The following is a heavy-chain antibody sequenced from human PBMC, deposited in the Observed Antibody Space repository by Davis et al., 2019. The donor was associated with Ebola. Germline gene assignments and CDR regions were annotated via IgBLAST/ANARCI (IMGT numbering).Heavy chain of an antibody. Sequence: GESLKISCAASGFTFSSYSMNWVRQAPGKGLEWVSYISSSSSTIYYADSVKGRFTISRDNSKNTLYLQMNSLRAEDTAVYYCARDPGVDTAMVEYYFDYWGQGTLVTVSS. CDR3: ARDPGVDTAMVEYYFDY. V-gene: IGHV3-48*01. CDR1: GFTFSSYS. J-gene: IGHJ4*02. D-gene: IGHD5-18*01. CDR2: ISSSSSTI.